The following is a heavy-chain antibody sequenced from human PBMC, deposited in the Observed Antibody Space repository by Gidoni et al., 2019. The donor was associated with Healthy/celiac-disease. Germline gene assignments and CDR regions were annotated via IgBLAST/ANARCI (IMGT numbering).Heavy chain of an antibody. CDR1: GYTLTRYY. Sequence: QLQLVQSGAAVKKPAASVNVSCKASGYTLTRYYMHWVRQAPGQGLEWMGISKPSGGNTSYAQKFQGRVTMTRDTSTSTVYMELSSLRSEDTAVYYCARDLTPSSITMRVVLITGGDAFDIWGQGTMVTVSS. V-gene: IGHV1-46*01. J-gene: IGHJ3*02. D-gene: IGHD3-22*01. CDR2: SKPSGGNT. CDR3: ARDLTPSSITMRVVLITGGDAFDI.